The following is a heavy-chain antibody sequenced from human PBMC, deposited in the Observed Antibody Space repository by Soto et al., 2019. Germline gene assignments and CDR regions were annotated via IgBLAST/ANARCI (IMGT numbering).Heavy chain of an antibody. V-gene: IGHV4-39*01. Sequence: PXETLYITCTVSGGSVTNSSYYWGWIRQSPGKGLEWIGSVYYRGRSYSKSSVKSRVTISVDTSKNRFSLSLNSVTASDTAVYFCVSQRTTVPTQAYFDYWGPGALVTGSS. J-gene: IGHJ4*02. CDR3: VSQRTTVPTQAYFDY. CDR1: GGSVTNSSYY. D-gene: IGHD4-17*01. CDR2: VYYRGRS.